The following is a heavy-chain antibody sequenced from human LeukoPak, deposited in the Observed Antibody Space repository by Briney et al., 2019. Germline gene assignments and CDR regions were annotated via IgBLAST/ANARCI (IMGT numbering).Heavy chain of an antibody. J-gene: IGHJ3*02. CDR3: AKVGVTAFDI. V-gene: IGHV3-30*18. D-gene: IGHD3-10*01. CDR1: GFTFSSCG. CDR2: ISYDGSNK. Sequence: PGGSLRLSCAASGFTFSSCGMHWVRQAPGKGLEWVAVISYDGSNKYYADSVKGRFTISRDNSKNTLYLQMNSLRAEDTAVYYCAKVGVTAFDIWGQGTMVTVSS.